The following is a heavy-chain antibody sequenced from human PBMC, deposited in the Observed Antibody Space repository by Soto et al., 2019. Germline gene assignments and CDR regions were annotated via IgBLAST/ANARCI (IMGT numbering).Heavy chain of an antibody. V-gene: IGHV4-59*11. J-gene: IGHJ4*02. CDR3: ARVGSSGWSPDY. CDR2: IFYSGST. D-gene: IGHD6-19*01. Sequence: SETLSLTCTVSGGSISGHYWIWIRQSPGKRLEWIGYIFYSGSTNYNPSLKSRVTLSVDTSKNQFSLSLGSVTAADTAVYYCARVGSSGWSPDYWGQGTLVTVSS. CDR1: GGSISGHY.